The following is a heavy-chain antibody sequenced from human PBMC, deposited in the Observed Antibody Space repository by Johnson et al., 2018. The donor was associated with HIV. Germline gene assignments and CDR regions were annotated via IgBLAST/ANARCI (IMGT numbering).Heavy chain of an antibody. Sequence: VQLVESGGGVVRPGGSLRLSCAASGFTFDDYGMSWVRQAPGKGLEWVSGINWNGGTTGYAASVKGRFTISRDNAKNSLYLQMNSLRAEDTALYYCARVTWDSRRHDAFDIWGPGTMVTVSS. CDR3: ARVTWDSRRHDAFDI. CDR1: GFTFDDYG. V-gene: IGHV3-20*04. D-gene: IGHD1-1*01. CDR2: INWNGGTT. J-gene: IGHJ3*02.